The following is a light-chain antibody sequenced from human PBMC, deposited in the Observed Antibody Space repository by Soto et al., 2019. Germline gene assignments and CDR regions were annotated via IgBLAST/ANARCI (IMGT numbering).Light chain of an antibody. CDR1: QSVSSS. CDR3: QRRSNWPPFT. Sequence: EVVLTQSPATLSLSPGERATLSCRASQSVSSSLAWYQQKPGQTPRLLIYDASNMTTGIPARFSGSGSGTDFTLTINSLESEHFAVYYCQRRSNWPPFTFGHGTTVDVK. V-gene: IGKV3-11*01. CDR2: DAS. J-gene: IGKJ3*01.